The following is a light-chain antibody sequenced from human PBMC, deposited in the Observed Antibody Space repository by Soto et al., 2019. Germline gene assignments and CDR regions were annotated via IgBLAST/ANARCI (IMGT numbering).Light chain of an antibody. J-gene: IGKJ1*01. CDR1: QSISTN. CDR3: QQYNTWPGT. V-gene: IGKV3-15*01. Sequence: IVMTQSPATLSVSPGERVTLSCRASQSISTNLAWYQRKPGQAPRLLTNGASTRATGIPARFSGSGSGTQFTLTISSLQSEDFGTYYCQQYNTWPGTFGQGTKVDIK. CDR2: GAS.